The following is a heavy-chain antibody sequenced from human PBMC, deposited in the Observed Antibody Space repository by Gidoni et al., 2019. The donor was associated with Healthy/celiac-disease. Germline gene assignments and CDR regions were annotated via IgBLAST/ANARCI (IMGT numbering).Heavy chain of an antibody. CDR3: ARESDDYGDYPVF. V-gene: IGHV3-21*01. J-gene: IGHJ4*02. CDR1: GFTFCSYR. D-gene: IGHD4-17*01. Sequence: EVQLVESGGGLVKPAGHLRLYCAASGFTFCSYRMNWVRQAPGKGLEWVSSISSSSSYIYYADSVKGRFTIARDNAKNSLYLQMNSLRAEDTAVYYCARESDDYGDYPVFWGQGTLVTVSS. CDR2: ISSSSSYI.